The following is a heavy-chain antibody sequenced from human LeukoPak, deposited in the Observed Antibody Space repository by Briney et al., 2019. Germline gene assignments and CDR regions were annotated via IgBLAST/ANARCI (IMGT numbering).Heavy chain of an antibody. CDR3: ASLYDSSGYGYYYMDV. J-gene: IGHJ6*03. V-gene: IGHV4-30-4*08. Sequence: SQTLSLTCTVSGGSISSGGYYWSWIRQPPGKGLEWIGYIYYSGSTYYNPSLKSRVTISVDTSKNQFSLKLSSVTAADTAVYYCASLYDSSGYGYYYMDVWGKGTTVTVSS. CDR1: GGSISSGGYY. D-gene: IGHD3-22*01. CDR2: IYYSGST.